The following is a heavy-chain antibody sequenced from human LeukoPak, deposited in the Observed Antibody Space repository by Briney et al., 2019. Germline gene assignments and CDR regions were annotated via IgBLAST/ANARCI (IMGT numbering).Heavy chain of an antibody. V-gene: IGHV3-48*01. J-gene: IGHJ3*02. CDR3: ARDEQFAFDI. CDR2: IRSSSDNI. CDR1: GFTFSSYP. D-gene: IGHD5-24*01. Sequence: GGSLRLSCAASGFTFSSYPMNWVRQAPGKGLEWVSHIRSSSDNIHYADSVGGRFTISRDNAKNSLYLQMNSLRAEDTAVYYCARDEQFAFDIWGQGTMVTVSS.